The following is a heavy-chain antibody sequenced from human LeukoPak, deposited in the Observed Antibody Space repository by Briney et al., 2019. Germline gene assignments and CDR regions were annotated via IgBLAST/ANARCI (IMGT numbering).Heavy chain of an antibody. Sequence: GESLKISCKGSGYSFTSYWIGWVRQMPGKGLEWMGIIYPGDSDTRYSSSFQGQVTISADKSISTAYLQWSSLKASDIAMYYCARPGYSGSYLDYYYGMDVWGQGTTVTVSS. CDR1: GYSFTSYW. CDR3: ARPGYSGSYLDYYYGMDV. J-gene: IGHJ6*02. CDR2: IYPGDSDT. D-gene: IGHD1-26*01. V-gene: IGHV5-51*01.